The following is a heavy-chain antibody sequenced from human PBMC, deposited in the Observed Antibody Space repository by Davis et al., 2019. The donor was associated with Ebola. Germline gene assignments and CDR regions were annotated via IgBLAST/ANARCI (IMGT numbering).Heavy chain of an antibody. Sequence: GESLKISCAASGFSFSIFSMTWVRQAPGKGLEWVSSISSSSSYIYYADSVKGRFTISRDNAKNSLYLQMNSLRAEDTAVYYCARAGVTVARDYWGQGTLVTVSS. CDR3: ARAGVTVARDY. V-gene: IGHV3-21*04. D-gene: IGHD6-19*01. J-gene: IGHJ4*02. CDR1: GFSFSIFS. CDR2: ISSSSSYI.